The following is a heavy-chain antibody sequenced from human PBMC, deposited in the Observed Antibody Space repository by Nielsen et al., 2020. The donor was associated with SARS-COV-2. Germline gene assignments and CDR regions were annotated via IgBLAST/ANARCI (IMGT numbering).Heavy chain of an antibody. D-gene: IGHD6-19*01. V-gene: IGHV3-21*01. CDR3: VRDRGSGWSRGRNYNYFGMDV. CDR1: RFGLTTYT. Sequence: GESLKISCEVSRFGLTTYTINWVRQAPGKGLNWFSCFSGPRNYVHYADSVQGRFTISKDYLQINDLRAEDTAVYYCVRDRGSGWSRGRNYNYFGMDVWGQGTTVTVSS. CDR2: FSGPRNYV. J-gene: IGHJ6*02.